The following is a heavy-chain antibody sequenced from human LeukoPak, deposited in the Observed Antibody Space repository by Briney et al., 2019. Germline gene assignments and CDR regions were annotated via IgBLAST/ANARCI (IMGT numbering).Heavy chain of an antibody. CDR2: ISSDGTNK. J-gene: IGHJ4*02. D-gene: IGHD2-21*01. Sequence: GGSLRLSCAASRFTFSIFGMHWVRQAPGKGLEWIAVISSDGTNKYYADSVRGRFTISRDNSKDTLYLQMSSLRIEDTAIYFCRPATRYLDYSYDYWGQGPLVTVPS. CDR3: RPATRYLDYSYDY. CDR1: RFTFSIFG. V-gene: IGHV3-30*03.